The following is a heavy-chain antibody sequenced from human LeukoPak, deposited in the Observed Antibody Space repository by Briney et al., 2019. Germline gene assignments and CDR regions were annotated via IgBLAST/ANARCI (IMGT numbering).Heavy chain of an antibody. D-gene: IGHD3-9*01. CDR2: LYYTGST. V-gene: IGHV4-31*03. Sequence: SETLSLTCTVSGGSISSDAYYWSWIRQHPGTGLEWIGYLYYTGSTYYNPSLKTRLTISVDTSKNQFSLKLSSVTAADTAVYYCARVPLHFDILTGYHNQAYGMDVWGQGTTVTVSS. CDR3: ARVPLHFDILTGYHNQAYGMDV. J-gene: IGHJ6*02. CDR1: GGSISSDAYY.